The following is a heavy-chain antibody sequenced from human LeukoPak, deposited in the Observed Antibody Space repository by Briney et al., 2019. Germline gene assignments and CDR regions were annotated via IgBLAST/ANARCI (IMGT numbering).Heavy chain of an antibody. Sequence: GGSLRLSCAASGFTFSSYSMNWVRQAPGKGLEWVSSISSSSSYIYYADSVKGRFTISRDNAKNSLYLQMNSLRAEDTAVYYCARDHGYSYGYAFDYWGQGTLVTVSS. D-gene: IGHD5-18*01. CDR3: ARDHGYSYGYAFDY. V-gene: IGHV3-21*01. CDR2: ISSSSSYI. CDR1: GFTFSSYS. J-gene: IGHJ4*02.